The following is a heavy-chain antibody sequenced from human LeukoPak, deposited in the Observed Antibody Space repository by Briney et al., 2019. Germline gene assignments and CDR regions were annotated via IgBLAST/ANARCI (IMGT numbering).Heavy chain of an antibody. D-gene: IGHD6-19*01. CDR2: IRYDGSNK. Sequence: GGSLRLSCAASGFTFSNYGMHWVRQAPGKGLEWVAFIRYDGSNKYYADSVKGRFTISRDNSKNTLYLQMNSLRAEDTAVYYCAKDRGRYSSGWFVFDYWGQGTLVTVSS. J-gene: IGHJ4*02. CDR3: AKDRGRYSSGWFVFDY. V-gene: IGHV3-30*02. CDR1: GFTFSNYG.